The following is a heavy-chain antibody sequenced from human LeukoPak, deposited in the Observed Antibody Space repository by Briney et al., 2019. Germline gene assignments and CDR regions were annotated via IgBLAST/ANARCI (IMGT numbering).Heavy chain of an antibody. CDR1: GFTFSGSA. Sequence: GGSLRLSCAAPGFTFSGSAMHWVRQASGKGLEWVGRIRSKANSYATAYAASVKGRFTISRDDSKNTAYLQMNSLKTEDTAVYYCTRFGSAGYGMDVWGQGTTVTVSS. CDR3: TRFGSAGYGMDV. J-gene: IGHJ6*02. CDR2: IRSKANSYAT. V-gene: IGHV3-73*01. D-gene: IGHD3-10*01.